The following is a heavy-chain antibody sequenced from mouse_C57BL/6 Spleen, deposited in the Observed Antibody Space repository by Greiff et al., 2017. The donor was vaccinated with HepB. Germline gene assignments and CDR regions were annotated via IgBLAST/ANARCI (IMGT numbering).Heavy chain of an antibody. CDR2: IDPEDGET. V-gene: IGHV14-2*01. D-gene: IGHD1-1*01. CDR3: APAITTVVAPYAMDY. CDR1: GFNIKDYY. Sequence: VQLQQSGAELVKPGASVKLSCTASGFNIKDYYMHWVKQRTEQGLEWIGRIDPEDGETKYAPKFQGKATITADTSSNTAYLQLSSLTSEYTAVYYCAPAITTVVAPYAMDYWGQGTSVTVSS. J-gene: IGHJ4*01.